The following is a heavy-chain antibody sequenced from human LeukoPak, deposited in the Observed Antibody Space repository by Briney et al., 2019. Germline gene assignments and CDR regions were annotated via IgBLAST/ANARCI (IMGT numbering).Heavy chain of an antibody. CDR2: IYYSGST. J-gene: IGHJ4*02. V-gene: IGHV4-59*01. CDR3: ARLGSYYELL. Sequence: SETLSLTCTVSGGSISSYYWSWIRQPPGQGLEWIGYIYYSGSTNYNPSLKSRVTISVDTSKNQFSLKLSSVTAADTAVYYCARLGSYYELLWGQGTLVTGSS. D-gene: IGHD1-26*01. CDR1: GGSISSYY.